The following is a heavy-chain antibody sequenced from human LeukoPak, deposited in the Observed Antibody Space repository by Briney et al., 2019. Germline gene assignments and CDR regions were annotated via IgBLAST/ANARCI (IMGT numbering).Heavy chain of an antibody. Sequence: ASVRVSCKASGYTFTGYYMDWVRRALGQGLEWMGWINPNSGGTNYAQKFQSRVTMTRDTSISTAYMELSRLRSDDTAVYYCTRGNSRDYWGQGTLVTVSS. D-gene: IGHD6-13*01. CDR1: GYTFTGYY. J-gene: IGHJ4*02. CDR3: TRGNSRDY. CDR2: INPNSGGT. V-gene: IGHV1-2*02.